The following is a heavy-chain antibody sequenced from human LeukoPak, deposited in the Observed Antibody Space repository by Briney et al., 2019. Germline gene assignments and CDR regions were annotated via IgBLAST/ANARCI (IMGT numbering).Heavy chain of an antibody. CDR1: GYRFINYW. Sequence: GASLKISCKGSGYRFINYWIGWVRQLPGKGLEWMGIIFPDDSDTRYSPSFQGQVTISADKSISTAYLQWSSLKASDTAMYYCAIGGDSTTSCYRCFNYWGQGTLVTVSS. V-gene: IGHV5-51*01. CDR2: IFPDDSDT. J-gene: IGHJ4*02. CDR3: AIGGDSTTSCYRCFNY. D-gene: IGHD2-2*01.